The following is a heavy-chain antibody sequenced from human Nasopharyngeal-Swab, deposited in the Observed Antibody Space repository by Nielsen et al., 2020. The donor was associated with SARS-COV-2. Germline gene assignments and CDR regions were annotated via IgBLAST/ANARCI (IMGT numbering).Heavy chain of an antibody. CDR3: ARDLVTDGMDV. V-gene: IGHV3-53*01. CDR2: IYSGGST. J-gene: IGHJ6*02. CDR1: GFTVSSNY. Sequence: GESLKISCAASGFTVSSNYMSWVRQAPGKGLEWVSVIYSGGSTYYADSVKGRFTISRDNSKNTLYLQMNSLRAEDTAVYYCARDLVTDGMDVWGQGTTVTVSS.